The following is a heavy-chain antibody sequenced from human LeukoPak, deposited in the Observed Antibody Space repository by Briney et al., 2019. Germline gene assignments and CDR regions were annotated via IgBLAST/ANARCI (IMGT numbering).Heavy chain of an antibody. D-gene: IGHD2-21*02. Sequence: PSETLSLTCTVSGGSISSSSYYWGWIRQPPGKGLEWIGSIYYSGSTYYNPSLKSRVTISVDTSKNQFSLKLSSVTAADTAVYYCGKGAYCGGDCYFVDYWGQGTLVTVSS. CDR2: IYYSGST. V-gene: IGHV4-39*01. CDR1: GGSISSSSYY. J-gene: IGHJ4*02. CDR3: GKGAYCGGDCYFVDY.